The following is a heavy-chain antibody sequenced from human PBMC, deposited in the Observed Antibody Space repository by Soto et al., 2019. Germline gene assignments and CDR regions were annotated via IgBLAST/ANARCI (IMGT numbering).Heavy chain of an antibody. CDR1: GGSISSSSYY. CDR2: IYYSGST. J-gene: IGHJ6*02. CDR3: AARGAGGGRYDNGMAV. Sequence: QLQLQESGPGLVKPSEPLSHTCTVSGGSISSSSYYWGWIRQPPGKVLEWIGRIYYSGSTYYNPSLKSRVTMSIDTSTNLCSLRSSSVAAAATTVYYPAARGAGGGRYDNGMAVRFQGRTVSVS. D-gene: IGHD1-26*01. V-gene: IGHV4-39*01.